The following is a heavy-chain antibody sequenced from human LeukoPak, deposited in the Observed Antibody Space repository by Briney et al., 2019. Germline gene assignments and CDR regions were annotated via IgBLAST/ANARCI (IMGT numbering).Heavy chain of an antibody. V-gene: IGHV3-21*01. Sequence: PGGSLRLSCAASGFTFDDYSIHWVRQAPGKGLEWVSSITSCSSYIYYADSVKGRFTISRDSAKNSLYLQMNSLRAEDTAVYYCARDPYSGGYGNYYYYFMDVWGKGTTVTISS. CDR2: ITSCSSYI. CDR3: ARDPYSGGYGNYYYYFMDV. D-gene: IGHD1-26*01. CDR1: GFTFDDYS. J-gene: IGHJ6*03.